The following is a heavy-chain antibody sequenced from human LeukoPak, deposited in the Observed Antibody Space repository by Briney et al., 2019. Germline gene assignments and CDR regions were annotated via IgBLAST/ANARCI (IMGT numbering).Heavy chain of an antibody. CDR3: ARDGDTIVGATLYDY. CDR2: INPNSGGT. V-gene: IGHV1-2*02. CDR1: GYTFTGYY. Sequence: GASVKDSCKASGYTFTGYYMHWVRQAPGQGLEWMGWINPNSGGTNYAQKFQGRVTMTRDTSISTAYMELGRLRSDDTAVYYCARDGDTIVGATLYDYWGQGTLVTVSS. J-gene: IGHJ4*02. D-gene: IGHD1-26*01.